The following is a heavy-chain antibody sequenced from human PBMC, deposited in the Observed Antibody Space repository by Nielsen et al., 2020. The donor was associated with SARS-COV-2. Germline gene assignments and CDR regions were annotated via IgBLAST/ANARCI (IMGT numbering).Heavy chain of an antibody. CDR2: ISGSGGST. D-gene: IGHD2-2*01. V-gene: IGHV3-23*01. CDR3: AKVSPHTPDIVVVPAAWRPNWFDP. CDR1: GFTFSSYA. Sequence: GGSLRLSCAASGFTFSSYAMSWVRQAPGKGLEWVSAISGSGGSTYYADSVKGRFTISRDNSKNTLYLQMNNLRAEDTAVYYCAKVSPHTPDIVVVPAAWRPNWFDPWGQGTLVTVSS. J-gene: IGHJ5*02.